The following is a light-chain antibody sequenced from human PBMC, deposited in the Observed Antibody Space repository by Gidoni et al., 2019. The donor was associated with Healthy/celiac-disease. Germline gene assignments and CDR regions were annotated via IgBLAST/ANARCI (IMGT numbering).Light chain of an antibody. J-gene: IGKJ2*01. CDR1: PSLVFSGGNSY. CDR3: MQGTHWPKT. CDR2: RVS. Sequence: DVVLTQSPLSLPVTLGQSAYISCKSSPSLVFSGGNSYLAWFQQRPGQSPRRLIYRVSNRDSGVPDRFSGSGSGTDFTLKISRVEAEDIGVYYCMQGTHWPKTFXXXTQLEIK. V-gene: IGKV2-30*01.